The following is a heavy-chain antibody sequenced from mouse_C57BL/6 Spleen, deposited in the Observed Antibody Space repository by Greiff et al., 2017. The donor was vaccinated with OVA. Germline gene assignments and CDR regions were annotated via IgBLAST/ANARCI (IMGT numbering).Heavy chain of an antibody. D-gene: IGHD1-1*02. CDR2: IYPGDGDT. CDR3: ARLYGPGYFDY. V-gene: IGHV1-82*01. CDR1: GYAFSSSW. Sequence: VQLQQSGPELVKPGASVKISCEASGYAFSSSWMNWVKQRPGKGLEWIGRIYPGDGDTNYNGKFKGKATLTADKSSSTAYMQLSSLTSEDSAVYFCARLYGPGYFDYWGQGTTLTVSS. J-gene: IGHJ2*01.